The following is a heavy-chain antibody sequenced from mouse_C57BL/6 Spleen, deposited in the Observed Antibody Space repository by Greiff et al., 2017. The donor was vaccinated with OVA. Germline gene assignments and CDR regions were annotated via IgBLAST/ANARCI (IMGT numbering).Heavy chain of an antibody. Sequence: VQLQQSGPGLVKPSQSLSLTCSVTGYSITSGYYWNWIRQFPGNKLEWMGYISYDGSNNYNPTLKNRISITRDTSKNQFVLKLNSVTTEDTATYHCARDGGSSLYYFDYWGQGTTLTVSS. CDR3: ARDGGSSLYYFDY. D-gene: IGHD1-1*01. CDR2: ISYDGSN. V-gene: IGHV3-6*01. J-gene: IGHJ2*01. CDR1: GYSITSGYY.